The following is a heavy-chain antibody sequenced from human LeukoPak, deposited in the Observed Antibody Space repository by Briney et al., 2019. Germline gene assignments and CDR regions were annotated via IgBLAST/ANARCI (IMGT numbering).Heavy chain of an antibody. V-gene: IGHV3-7*01. CDR1: GFTFSSYW. D-gene: IGHD4-11*01. Sequence: GGSLRLSCAASGFTFSSYWMSWVRQAPGKGLEWVANIKQDGSEKYYVDSVKGRLTISRDNAKNSLYLQMNSLRAEDTAVYYCARGGDSVTTTPYYFDYWGQGTLITVSS. CDR3: ARGGDSVTTTPYYFDY. J-gene: IGHJ4*02. CDR2: IKQDGSEK.